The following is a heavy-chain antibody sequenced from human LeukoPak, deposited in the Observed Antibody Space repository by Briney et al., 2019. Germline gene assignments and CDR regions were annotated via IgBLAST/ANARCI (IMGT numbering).Heavy chain of an antibody. Sequence: GGSLRLSCAASGFTFSSYWMSWVRQAPGKGLEWVANIKQDGSEKYYVDSVKGRFTISRDNAKNSLCLQMNSLRAEDTAVYYCARDKSSYDFWSGYYTYQNWFDPWGQGTLVTVSS. CDR3: ARDKSSYDFWSGYYTYQNWFDP. CDR2: IKQDGSEK. J-gene: IGHJ5*02. V-gene: IGHV3-7*01. CDR1: GFTFSSYW. D-gene: IGHD3-3*01.